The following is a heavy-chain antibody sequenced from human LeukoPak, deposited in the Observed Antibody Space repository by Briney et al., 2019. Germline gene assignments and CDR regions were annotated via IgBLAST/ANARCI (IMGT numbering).Heavy chain of an antibody. CDR1: GYTFTSYG. D-gene: IGHD1-26*01. Sequence: ASVNVSCKASGYTFTSYGISWVRQAPGQGLEWMGWISAYSGNTNYAQKLQGRVTMTTDTSTSTAYMELRSLRSDDTAVYYCAVLIVGATTGFDYWGQGTLVTVSS. CDR2: ISAYSGNT. CDR3: AVLIVGATTGFDY. J-gene: IGHJ4*02. V-gene: IGHV1-18*01.